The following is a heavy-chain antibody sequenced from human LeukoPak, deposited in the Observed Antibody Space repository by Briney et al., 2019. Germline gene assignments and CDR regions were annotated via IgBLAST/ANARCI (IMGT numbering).Heavy chain of an antibody. J-gene: IGHJ4*02. CDR1: GFTFSSYS. CDR2: ISSSSDI. Sequence: GGSLRLSCAASGFTFSSYSMNWVRQAPGKGLEWVSSISSSSDIYYADSVTGRFTISRDNAKNSLYRQMNSLRAEDTAVYYCARRATTERGYSYGLDYWGQGTLVTASS. V-gene: IGHV3-21*01. CDR3: ARRATTERGYSYGLDY. D-gene: IGHD5-18*01.